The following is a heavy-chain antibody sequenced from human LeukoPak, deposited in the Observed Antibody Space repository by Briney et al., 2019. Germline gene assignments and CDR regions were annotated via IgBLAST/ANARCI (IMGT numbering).Heavy chain of an antibody. J-gene: IGHJ6*03. Sequence: ASVKVSCKASGGTFSSYAISWVRQAPGQGLEWMGGIIPIFGTANYAQKFQGRVTITTDESTSTAYMELSSLRSEDTAVYYCARASDFWSGQPHYYYYYMDVWGKETTVTVSS. CDR1: GGTFSSYA. CDR3: ARASDFWSGQPHYYYYYMDV. V-gene: IGHV1-69*05. CDR2: IIPIFGTA. D-gene: IGHD3-3*01.